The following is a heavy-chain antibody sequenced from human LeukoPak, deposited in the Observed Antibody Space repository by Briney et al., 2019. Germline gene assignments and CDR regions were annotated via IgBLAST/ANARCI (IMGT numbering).Heavy chain of an antibody. CDR2: VRYTGSNQ. V-gene: IGHV3-30*02. CDR3: ARDSKIQSWVYYFDY. J-gene: IGHJ4*02. Sequence: GGSLRLSCAASGFTFSSYGMHWVRQAPGKGLEWVAFVRYTGSNQYYTDSVKGRFTISRDNSKDTLYLQMNSLRADDTAVYYCARDSKIQSWVYYFDYWGQGTLVTVSS. CDR1: GFTFSSYG. D-gene: IGHD5-18*01.